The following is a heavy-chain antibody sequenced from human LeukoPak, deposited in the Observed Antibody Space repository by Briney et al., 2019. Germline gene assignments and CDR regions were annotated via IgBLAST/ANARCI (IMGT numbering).Heavy chain of an antibody. Sequence: PGGSLRLSCAASGFTFSDYPMHWVRQAPGKGLEWAAFISYDGSNKYYADTVKGRFTISRDNSKSTLFLQMDTLTVEDSAVYYCARLRGYCSNTKCYDNWFDPWGPGTLVTVSS. CDR3: ARLRGYCSNTKCYDNWFDP. J-gene: IGHJ5*02. CDR1: GFTFSDYP. CDR2: ISYDGSNK. V-gene: IGHV3-30*04. D-gene: IGHD2-2*01.